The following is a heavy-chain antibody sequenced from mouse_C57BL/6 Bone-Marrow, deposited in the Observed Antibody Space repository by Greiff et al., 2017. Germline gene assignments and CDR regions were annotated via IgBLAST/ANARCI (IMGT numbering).Heavy chain of an antibody. CDR1: GYTFTSYR. V-gene: IGHV1-64*01. D-gene: IGHD2-10*01. CDR2: IHPNSGST. CDR3: ARSRSYWRPTHFDY. Sequence: QVQLQQPGAELVKPGASVKLSCKASGYTFTSYRMHWVKQRPGQGLEWIGMIHPNSGSTNYNEKFKSKATLTVDKSSSTAYMQLSSLTSEDSAVYYCARSRSYWRPTHFDYWGQGTTLTVSS. J-gene: IGHJ2*01.